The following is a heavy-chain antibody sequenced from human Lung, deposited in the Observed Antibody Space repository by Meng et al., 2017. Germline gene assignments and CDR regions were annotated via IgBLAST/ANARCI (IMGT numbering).Heavy chain of an antibody. CDR3: ASWIYSCGWQ. J-gene: IGHJ4*02. CDR2: IYHGGDT. CDR1: GGYISSIYW. Sequence: QGSGHRLVNTSAPLFLTCVVSGGYISSIYWWSWVRQPPGKGLEWIGEIYHGGDTNYNPSLKSRVTIAIDRSKNQFSLKLSSVTAADTAVYYCASWIYSCGWQWGQGTLVTVSS. D-gene: IGHD6-19*01. V-gene: IGHV4/OR15-8*02.